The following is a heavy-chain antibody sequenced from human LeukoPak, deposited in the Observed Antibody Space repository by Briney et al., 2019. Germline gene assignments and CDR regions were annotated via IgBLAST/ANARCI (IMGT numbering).Heavy chain of an antibody. J-gene: IGHJ4*02. CDR3: ARVGIAAAGSEFDY. V-gene: IGHV4-59*01. D-gene: IGHD6-13*01. Sequence: PSETLSLTCTVSGGSISSYYWSWIRQPPGKGPEWIGYIYYSGSTNYNPSLKSRVTISVDTSKNQFSLKLSSVTAADTAVYYCARVGIAAAGSEFDYWGQGTLVTVSS. CDR2: IYYSGST. CDR1: GGSISSYY.